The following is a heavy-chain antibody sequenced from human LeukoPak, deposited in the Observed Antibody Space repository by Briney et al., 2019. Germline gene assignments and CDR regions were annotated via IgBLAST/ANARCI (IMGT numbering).Heavy chain of an antibody. J-gene: IGHJ3*02. Sequence: ASVKVSCKASGGTFSSYAISWVQQAPGQGLEWMGGIIPIFGTANYAQKFQGRVTITADKSTSTAYMELSSLRSEDTAVYYCARALYCGGDCYGTAFDIWGQGTMVTVSS. CDR1: GGTFSSYA. D-gene: IGHD2-21*02. V-gene: IGHV1-69*06. CDR2: IIPIFGTA. CDR3: ARALYCGGDCYGTAFDI.